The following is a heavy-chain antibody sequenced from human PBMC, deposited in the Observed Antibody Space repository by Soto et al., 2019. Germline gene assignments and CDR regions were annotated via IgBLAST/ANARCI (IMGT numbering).Heavy chain of an antibody. D-gene: IGHD6-13*01. V-gene: IGHV1-69*06. CDR1: GGTFSSYA. J-gene: IGHJ6*02. CDR3: ARVAAAEGYYYYGMDV. Sequence: SVKVSCKASGGTFSSYAISWVRQAPGQGLEWMGGIIPIFGTANCAQKFQGRVTITADKSTSTAYMELSSLRSEDTAVYYCARVAAAEGYYYYGMDVWGQGTTVTVSS. CDR2: IIPIFGTA.